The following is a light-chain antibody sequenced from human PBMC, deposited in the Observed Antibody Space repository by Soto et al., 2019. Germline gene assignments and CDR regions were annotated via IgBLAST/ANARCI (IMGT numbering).Light chain of an antibody. CDR2: GAS. CDR3: QQHANYPIT. V-gene: IGKV3-15*01. CDR1: QSVSTN. J-gene: IGKJ4*01. Sequence: EIVMTQSPATLSVSPGERAPLSFRASQSVSTNLVWYQQKPGQAPRLLIYGASTRAADVPARFSGSGSGTEFTLTISSLQPDDFATYYCQQHANYPITFGGGTKVDIK.